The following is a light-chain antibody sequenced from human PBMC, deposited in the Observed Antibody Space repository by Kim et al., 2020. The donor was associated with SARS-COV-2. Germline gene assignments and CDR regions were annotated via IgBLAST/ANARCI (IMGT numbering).Light chain of an antibody. CDR3: YSYAGTYTLRV. CDR2: DVS. Sequence: QSALTQPRSVSGSPGQSVTISCTGTRSDIGAYNYVSWFQHHPGKAPRLMIYDVSKRPSGVPDRFSGSKSGNTASLTVSGLQAEDEADYYCYSYAGTYTLRVFGGGTQLTV. J-gene: IGLJ3*02. V-gene: IGLV2-11*01. CDR1: RSDIGAYNY.